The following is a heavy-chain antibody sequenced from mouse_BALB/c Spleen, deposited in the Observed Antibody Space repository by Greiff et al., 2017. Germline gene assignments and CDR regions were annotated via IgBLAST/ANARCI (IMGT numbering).Heavy chain of an antibody. CDR2: INSNGGST. D-gene: IGHD1-1*01. CDR3: ARDRDYYGSSPFAY. CDR1: GFTFSSYG. V-gene: IGHV5-6-3*01. J-gene: IGHJ3*01. Sequence: EVKLQESGGGLVQPGGSLKLSCAASGFTFSSYGMSWVRQTPDKRLELVATINSNGGSTYYPDSVKGRFTISRDNAKNTLYLQMSSLKSEDTAMYYCARDRDYYGSSPFAYWGQGTLVTVSA.